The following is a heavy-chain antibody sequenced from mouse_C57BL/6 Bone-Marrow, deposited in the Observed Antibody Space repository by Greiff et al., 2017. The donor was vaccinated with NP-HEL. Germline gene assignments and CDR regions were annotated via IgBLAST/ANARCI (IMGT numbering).Heavy chain of an antibody. V-gene: IGHV5-16*01. CDR2: INYDGSST. J-gene: IGHJ4*01. CDR1: GFTFSDYY. D-gene: IGHD2-4*01. Sequence: EVQRVESEGGLVQPGSSMKLSCTASGFTFSDYYMAWVRQVPEKGLEWVANINYDGSSTYYLDYLKSRFIISRDNAKNILYLQMSSLKSEDTATEYGTREWGLRRRTYAMDYWGQGTSVTVSS. CDR3: TREWGLRRRTYAMDY.